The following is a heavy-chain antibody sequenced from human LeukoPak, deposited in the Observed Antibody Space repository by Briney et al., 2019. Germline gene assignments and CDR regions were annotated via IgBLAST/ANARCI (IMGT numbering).Heavy chain of an antibody. J-gene: IGHJ3*02. D-gene: IGHD2-21*02. CDR2: IYYSGST. CDR1: GGSISSGGYY. CDR3: ARDSTYCGGDCYDDAFDI. Sequence: SQTLSLTCTVSGGSISSGGYYWSWIRQHPGKGLEWIGYIYYSGSTYYNPSLKSRVTISVVTSKNQFSLKLSSVTAADTAVYYCARDSTYCGGDCYDDAFDIWGQGTMVTVSS. V-gene: IGHV4-31*03.